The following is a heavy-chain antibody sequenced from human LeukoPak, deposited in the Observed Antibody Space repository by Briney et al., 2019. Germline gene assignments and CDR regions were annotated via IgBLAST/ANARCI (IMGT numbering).Heavy chain of an antibody. J-gene: IGHJ4*02. CDR2: VYYSGST. V-gene: IGHV4-59*01. CDR1: GGSITTFC. D-gene: IGHD3-16*01. Sequence: SETLFPARLVYGGSITTFCTACIRQPPGKGLEWIGYVYYSGSTNYNPSPKSRVTISLDTSKNQFSLKLSSVTAADTDVYYWARPAPEVGGYYFDYWGQGTLVTVSS. CDR3: ARPAPEVGGYYFDY.